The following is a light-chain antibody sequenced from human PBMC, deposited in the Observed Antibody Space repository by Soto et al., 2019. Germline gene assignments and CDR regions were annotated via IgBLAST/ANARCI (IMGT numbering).Light chain of an antibody. J-gene: IGKJ3*01. Sequence: EIVLTQSPGTLSLSPGERATLSCRASQSVSSSNLAWYQQTPGQAPRLLIYGASSRANGIPDRFSGSGSGTDFTLTISRLEPEDFAVYYCQYGRSPLFTFGPGTTVDIK. CDR1: QSVSSSN. CDR2: GAS. V-gene: IGKV3-20*01. CDR3: QYGRSPLFT.